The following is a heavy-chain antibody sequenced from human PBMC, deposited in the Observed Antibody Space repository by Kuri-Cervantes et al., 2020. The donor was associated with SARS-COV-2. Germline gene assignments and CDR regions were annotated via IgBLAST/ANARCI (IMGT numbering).Heavy chain of an antibody. J-gene: IGHJ5*02. CDR3: ARQMMSSITIFGVVITRNWFDP. CDR1: GGSISSSSYY. V-gene: IGHV4-39*01. Sequence: GSLRLSCTVSGGSISSSSYYWGWIRQPPGKGLEWIGSIYYSGSTYYNPSLKSRVTISVDTSKNQFSLKLSSETAADTAVYYCARQMMSSITIFGVVITRNWFDPWGQGTLVTVSS. CDR2: IYYSGST. D-gene: IGHD3-3*01.